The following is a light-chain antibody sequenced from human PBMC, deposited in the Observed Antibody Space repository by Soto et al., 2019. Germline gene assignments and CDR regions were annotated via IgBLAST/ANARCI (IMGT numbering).Light chain of an antibody. CDR1: QSVTSDY. Sequence: EIVLTQSPGTLSLSPGKRATLSCRASQSVTSDYLAWYQQKPGQAPSLVIYGASSRATGIPDRFSGGGSGTDFTLTISKLEPEDFAVYYCQQYGSSPTFGQGTKVEVK. CDR3: QQYGSSPT. V-gene: IGKV3-20*01. J-gene: IGKJ1*01. CDR2: GAS.